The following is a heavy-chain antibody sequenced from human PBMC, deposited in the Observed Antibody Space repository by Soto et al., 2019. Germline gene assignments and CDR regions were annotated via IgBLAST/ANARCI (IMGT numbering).Heavy chain of an antibody. CDR2: IDPSDSYT. CDR1: GYSFTSYW. CDR3: ARRQLTPGYYYGMDV. Sequence: GESLKISCKGSGYSFTSYWISWVRQMPGKGLEWMGRIDPSDSYTNYSPSFQGHVTTSADKSISTAYLQWSSLKASDTAMYYCARRQLTPGYYYGMDVWGQGTTVTVSS. V-gene: IGHV5-10-1*01. J-gene: IGHJ6*02. D-gene: IGHD6-6*01.